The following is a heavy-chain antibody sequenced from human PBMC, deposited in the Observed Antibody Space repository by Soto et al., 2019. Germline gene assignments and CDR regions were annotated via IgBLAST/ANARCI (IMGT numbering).Heavy chain of an antibody. Sequence: GESLKISCKGSGYSFTIYWIGWVRQMPGKGLEWVGIIYPGDSDTRYSPSFQGQVTISADKSISTAYLQWSSLKASDTAMYYCARHGXRVYYDNSDYYYYGMDVWGQGTTVTVSS. CDR2: IYPGDSDT. V-gene: IGHV5-51*01. D-gene: IGHD3-22*01. J-gene: IGHJ6*02. CDR3: ARHGXRVYYDNSDYYYYGMDV. CDR1: GYSFTIYW.